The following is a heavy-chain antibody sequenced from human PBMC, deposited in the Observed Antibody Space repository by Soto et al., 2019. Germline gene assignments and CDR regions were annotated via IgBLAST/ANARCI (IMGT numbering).Heavy chain of an antibody. CDR3: AKNGGDSTWYSLDY. V-gene: IGHV1-18*01. CDR1: GYTFNTYG. J-gene: IGHJ4*02. D-gene: IGHD2-21*01. CDR2: ISTYNGNT. Sequence: EASVKVSCKASGYTFNTYGISWVRQAPGQGLEWMGWISTYNGNTKYAEKVQGRVTMTTDTSTSTAYMELRSLRSDDTAVYYCAKNGGDSTWYSLDYWGQGTLVTVSS.